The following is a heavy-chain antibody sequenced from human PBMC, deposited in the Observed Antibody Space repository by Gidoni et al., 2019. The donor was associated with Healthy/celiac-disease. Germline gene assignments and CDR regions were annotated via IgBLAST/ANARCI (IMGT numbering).Heavy chain of an antibody. Sequence: QVQLVQSGAAVTKPGSSVTVSCKASGATFSSYAISWVRQAPGQGLEWMGGIIPIFGTANYAQKFQGRVTSTADESTSTAYKERSSLRSEDKAVYYGARDYYGSGENWFDPWGQGTLVTVSS. CDR1: GATFSSYA. V-gene: IGHV1-69*01. D-gene: IGHD3-10*01. J-gene: IGHJ5*02. CDR3: ARDYYGSGENWFDP. CDR2: IIPIFGTA.